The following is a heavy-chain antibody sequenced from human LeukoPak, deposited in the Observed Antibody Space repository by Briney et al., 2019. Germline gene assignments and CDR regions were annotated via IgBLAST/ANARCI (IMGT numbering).Heavy chain of an antibody. CDR1: GGAFSSYA. Sequence: SVQVSCKASGGAFSSYAISWVRRAPGEGVEWMGGIIPIFGTANYAQKFQGRVTITADQSTSTAYMELSSLISEDTAVYYCARPLKDIVVVPAAFDEDYYYYGMDVWGQGTTVTVSS. CDR3: ARPLKDIVVVPAAFDEDYYYYGMDV. V-gene: IGHV1-69*13. J-gene: IGHJ6*02. D-gene: IGHD2-2*01. CDR2: IIPIFGTA.